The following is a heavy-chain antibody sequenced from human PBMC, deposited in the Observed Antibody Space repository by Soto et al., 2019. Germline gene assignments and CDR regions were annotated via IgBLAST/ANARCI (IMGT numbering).Heavy chain of an antibody. CDR3: ASHLYGDGSYYFDY. J-gene: IGHJ4*02. CDR1: GGSISSGGYY. Sequence: QVQLQESGPGLVKPSQTLSLTCTVSGGSISSGGYYWSWIRQHPGKGLEWIGYIYYSWSTYYNPSLKIRVTISVDTSKNQFSLNLSSVTAADTAVYYCASHLYGDGSYYFDYWGQGTLVTVSS. D-gene: IGHD4-17*01. V-gene: IGHV4-31*03. CDR2: IYYSWST.